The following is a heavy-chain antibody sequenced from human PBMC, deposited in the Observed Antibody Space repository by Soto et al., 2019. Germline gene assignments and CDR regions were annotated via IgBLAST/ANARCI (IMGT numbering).Heavy chain of an antibody. CDR1: GGSFSGYY. V-gene: IGHV4-34*01. Sequence: SETLSLTCAVYGGSFSGYYWSWIRQPPGKGLEWIGEINHSGSTKYNPSLKSRVTISVDTSKNQFSLKLSSVTAADTAVYYCARRSGYYLGDYYYGMDVWGQGTTVTVS. D-gene: IGHD3-22*01. CDR2: INHSGST. CDR3: ARRSGYYLGDYYYGMDV. J-gene: IGHJ6*02.